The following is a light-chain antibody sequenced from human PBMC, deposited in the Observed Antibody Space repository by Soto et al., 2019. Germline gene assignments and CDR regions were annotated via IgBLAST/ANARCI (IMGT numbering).Light chain of an antibody. J-gene: IGKJ1*01. CDR3: QQYGNSPQT. CDR1: QSVSSSY. CDR2: GAS. Sequence: EIVLTQSPGTLSLSPGERVTLSCRASQSVSSSYLAWYHQKPGQAPRLLIYGASSRATGIPDRFSGSGSGTDFTLTISRLEPEDFAVYYCQQYGNSPQTFGQGTKVDI. V-gene: IGKV3-20*01.